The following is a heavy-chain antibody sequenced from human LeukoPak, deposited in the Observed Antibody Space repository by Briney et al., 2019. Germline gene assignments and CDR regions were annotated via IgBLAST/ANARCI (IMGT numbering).Heavy chain of an antibody. CDR3: ARDQVNDDGDDTEFDY. CDR2: ISSSSSYI. D-gene: IGHD4-17*01. J-gene: IGHJ4*02. V-gene: IGHV3-21*01. CDR1: GFTFSRYS. Sequence: GGSLRLSCAASGFTFSRYSMNWVRQAPGKGLEWVSSISSSSSYIYYADSVKGRFTISRDNDKNPLYLQMNSLRAEDTAVYYCARDQVNDDGDDTEFDYWGQGTLVTVS.